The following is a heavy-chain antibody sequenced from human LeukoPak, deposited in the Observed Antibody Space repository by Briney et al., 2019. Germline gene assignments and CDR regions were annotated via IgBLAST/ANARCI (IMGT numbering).Heavy chain of an antibody. CDR1: GFSFSSHW. V-gene: IGHV3-7*01. D-gene: IGHD5-24*01. CDR2: INQEGREK. J-gene: IGHJ4*02. Sequence: PGRSLRLSCAASGFSFSSHWMSWVRQAPGKGLECLANINQEGREKQYVDSVKGRFTISRDNAKNSLYLQMNSLRAEDTAVYYCARDGVRDGLYFDYWGQGTLVTVSS. CDR3: ARDGVRDGLYFDY.